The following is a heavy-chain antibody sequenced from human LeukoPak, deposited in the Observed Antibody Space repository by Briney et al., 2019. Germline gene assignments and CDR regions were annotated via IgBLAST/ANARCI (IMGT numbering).Heavy chain of an antibody. Sequence: SEILSLTCTVSGGSISSSSFYWGWIRRPPGKGLEWIGSFHYSGSTYYNPSLKSRVTISVDTSKNQFSLKLSSVTAADTAVHYCARQYSSPRYFDYWGQGTLVTVSS. CDR1: GGSISSSSFY. CDR3: ARQYSSPRYFDY. J-gene: IGHJ4*02. CDR2: FHYSGST. V-gene: IGHV4-39*07. D-gene: IGHD6-6*01.